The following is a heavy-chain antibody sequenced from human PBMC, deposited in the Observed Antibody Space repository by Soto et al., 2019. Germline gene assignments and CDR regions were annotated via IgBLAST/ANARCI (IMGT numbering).Heavy chain of an antibody. Sequence: VPLVESGGGSVQPGGSLRLSCVASGITFSGFWMHWVRQVPGKGLVWVARVDSAGSGTSYADSVKGRFTISSENAKNTLSLHMDSLRVEDTAVYYCATVFEHWGQGIPVTVSS. V-gene: IGHV3-74*01. CDR3: ATVFEH. J-gene: IGHJ4*02. CDR1: GITFSGFW. CDR2: VDSAGSGT.